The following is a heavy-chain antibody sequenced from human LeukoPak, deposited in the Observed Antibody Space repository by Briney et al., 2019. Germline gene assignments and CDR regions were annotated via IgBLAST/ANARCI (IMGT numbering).Heavy chain of an antibody. CDR2: ISGSGSST. J-gene: IGHJ4*02. CDR3: AKDSNGWYQRGSNYFDY. CDR1: GFAFTSYA. V-gene: IGHV3-23*01. D-gene: IGHD6-19*01. Sequence: PGESLRLSCAASGFAFTSYAMNWVRQAPGKGLEWVSTISGSGSSTYYVDSVKGRFTISRDNSKNTLYLQMNSLRAEDTAEYYCAKDSNGWYQRGSNYFDYWAREPWSPSPQ.